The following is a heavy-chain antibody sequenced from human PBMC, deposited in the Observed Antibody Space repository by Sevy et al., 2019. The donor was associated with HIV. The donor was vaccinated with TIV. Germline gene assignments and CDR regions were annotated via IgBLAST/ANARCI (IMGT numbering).Heavy chain of an antibody. Sequence: GGSLRLSCAASGFTFSNAWMSWVRQAPGKGLEWVGRIKSKTDGGTTDYAAPVKGRLTISRDDSKNTLYLQMNSLKTEETAVYYCTTDWGTRGTGDPKFDYWGQGTLVTVSS. CDR1: GFTFSNAW. CDR2: IKSKTDGGTT. D-gene: IGHD7-27*01. V-gene: IGHV3-15*01. J-gene: IGHJ4*02. CDR3: TTDWGTRGTGDPKFDY.